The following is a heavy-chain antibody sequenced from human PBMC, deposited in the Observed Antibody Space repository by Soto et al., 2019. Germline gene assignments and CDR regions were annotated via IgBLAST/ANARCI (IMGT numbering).Heavy chain of an antibody. Sequence: ASVKVSCKASGYTFTSYYMHWVRQAPGQGLEWMGIINPSGGSTSYAQKFQGRVTMTRDTSTSTVYMELSSLRSEDTAVYYCARDPIVVVPAAPRGEMDVWGQGTTVTVS. J-gene: IGHJ6*02. V-gene: IGHV1-46*01. CDR3: ARDPIVVVPAAPRGEMDV. CDR1: GYTFTSYY. D-gene: IGHD2-2*01. CDR2: INPSGGST.